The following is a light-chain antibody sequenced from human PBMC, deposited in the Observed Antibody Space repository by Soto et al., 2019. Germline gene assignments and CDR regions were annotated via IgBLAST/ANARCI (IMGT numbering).Light chain of an antibody. V-gene: IGLV2-14*01. Sequence: QSALTQPASVSGSPGQSLTISCTGTSSDVGGYNYVSWYQQHPGKAPKHMIYEVSNRPSGVSNRFSGSKSGNTASLTISGLQAEDEADYYCSSYTSRSTLGFGTGTKVTVL. J-gene: IGLJ1*01. CDR2: EVS. CDR3: SSYTSRSTLG. CDR1: SSDVGGYNY.